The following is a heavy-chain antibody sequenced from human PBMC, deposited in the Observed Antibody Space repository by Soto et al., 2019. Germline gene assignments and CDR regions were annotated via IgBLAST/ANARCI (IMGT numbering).Heavy chain of an antibody. CDR2: IKSKTDGGTT. D-gene: IGHD3-10*01. CDR1: GFTFSNAW. CDR3: TTGLYGSGSSGGMDV. V-gene: IGHV3-15*01. J-gene: IGHJ6*02. Sequence: EGQLVESGGGLVKPGGSLRLSCAASGFTFSNAWMSWVRQAPGKGLEWVGRIKSKTDGGTTGYAAPVKGRFTISRDDSNNTLYLEMNSLKTEDTAVYYCTTGLYGSGSSGGMDVWGQGTTVTVSS.